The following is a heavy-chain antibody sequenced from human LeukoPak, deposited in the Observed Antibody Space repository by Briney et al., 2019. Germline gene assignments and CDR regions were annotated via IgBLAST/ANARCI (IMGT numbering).Heavy chain of an antibody. V-gene: IGHV1-46*01. J-gene: IGHJ6*03. D-gene: IGHD2-2*01. CDR2: INPSGGST. Sequence: ASVKVSCKASGYTFTSYYMHWVRQAPGQGLEWMGIINPSGGSTSYAQKFQGRVTMTRDTSTGTVYMELSSLRSEDTAVYYCARAPSSSRCSSTSCYYYYYYMDVWGKGTTVTVSS. CDR1: GYTFTSYY. CDR3: ARAPSSSRCSSTSCYYYYYYMDV.